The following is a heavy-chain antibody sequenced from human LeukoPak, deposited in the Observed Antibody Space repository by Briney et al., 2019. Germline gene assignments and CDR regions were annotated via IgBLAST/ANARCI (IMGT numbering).Heavy chain of an antibody. V-gene: IGHV3-66*01. Sequence: GGSLRLSCAASGFTVSSNYMSWVRQAPGKGLEWVSVIYSGGSTYYADSVKGRFTISRDNSKNTLYLQMNSLRAEDTAVYYCARVRTYSSGWRRRGFDYWGQGTLVTVSS. D-gene: IGHD6-19*01. CDR1: GFTVSSNY. CDR3: ARVRTYSSGWRRRGFDY. CDR2: IYSGGST. J-gene: IGHJ4*02.